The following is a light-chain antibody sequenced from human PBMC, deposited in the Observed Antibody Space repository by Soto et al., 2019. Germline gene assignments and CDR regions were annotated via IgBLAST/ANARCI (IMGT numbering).Light chain of an antibody. V-gene: IGKV3-20*01. Sequence: EIVLTQSPVTLSLSPGERATLSCRASQSVSSDLAWYQQKPGQAPRLLIYGASNRATGIPDRFSGSGSGTDFTLTISRLEPEDFAVYYCQQYGSSRTFGQGTKVDIK. CDR3: QQYGSSRT. CDR2: GAS. CDR1: QSVSSD. J-gene: IGKJ1*01.